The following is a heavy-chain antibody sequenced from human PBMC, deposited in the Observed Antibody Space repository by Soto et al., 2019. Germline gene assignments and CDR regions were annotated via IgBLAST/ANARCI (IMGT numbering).Heavy chain of an antibody. CDR3: AREEVAYYGSGSYNWFDP. J-gene: IGHJ5*02. CDR2: IYYSGST. V-gene: IGHV4-31*03. D-gene: IGHD3-10*01. Sequence: QVQLQESGPGLVKTSQTLSLTCTVSGGSINSGDYYWSWIRQHPGKGLEWIGYIYYSGSTYYNPSLKSRVTISVDTSKNQCSLKLSSVTAADTAVYYCAREEVAYYGSGSYNWFDPWGQGTLVTVSS. CDR1: GGSINSGDYY.